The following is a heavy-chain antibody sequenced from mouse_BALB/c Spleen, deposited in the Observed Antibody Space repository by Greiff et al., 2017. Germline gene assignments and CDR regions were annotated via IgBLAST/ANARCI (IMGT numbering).Heavy chain of an antibody. CDR2: ISSGGST. CDR3: AIYYGYGYCED. J-gene: IGHJ2*01. V-gene: IGHV5-6-5*01. D-gene: IGHD1-2*01. CDR1: GFTFSSYA. Sequence: EVMLVESGGGLVKPGGSLKLSCAASGFTFSSYAMSWVRQTPEKRLEWVASISSGGSTYYPDSVKGRFTISRVNARNILYLQMSSLRSEDTAMYYCAIYYGYGYCEDWGEGTTLTVSS.